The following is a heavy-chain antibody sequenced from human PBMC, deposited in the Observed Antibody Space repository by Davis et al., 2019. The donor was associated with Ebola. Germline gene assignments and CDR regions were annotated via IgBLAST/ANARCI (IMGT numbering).Heavy chain of an antibody. CDR3: ARGTSLARNFDY. CDR1: GYIFTSYF. CDR2: INPRGGST. J-gene: IGHJ4*02. Sequence: ASVKVSCKASGYIFTSYFMHWVRQAPGQGLEWMGMINPRGGSTSYAQKFQGRVTMTRDTSTTTVYMELSSLRSEDTAVYYCARGTSLARNFDYWGQGTLVSVSS. D-gene: IGHD3-3*02. V-gene: IGHV1-46*01.